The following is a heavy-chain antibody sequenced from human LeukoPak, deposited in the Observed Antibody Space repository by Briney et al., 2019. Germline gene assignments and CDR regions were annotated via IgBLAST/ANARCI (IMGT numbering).Heavy chain of an antibody. CDR3: ARGATYDILTGYYRLGAFDY. J-gene: IGHJ4*02. CDR2: INHSGST. D-gene: IGHD3-9*01. Sequence: ETLSLTCAVYGGSFSGYCWSWIRQPPGKGLEWIGEINHSGSTNYNPSLKSRVTISVDTSKNQFSLKLSSVTAADTAVYYCARGATYDILTGYYRLGAFDYWGQGTLVTVSS. CDR1: GGSFSGYC. V-gene: IGHV4-34*01.